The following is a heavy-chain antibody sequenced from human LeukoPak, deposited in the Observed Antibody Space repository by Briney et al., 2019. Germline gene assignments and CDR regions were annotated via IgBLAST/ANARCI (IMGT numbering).Heavy chain of an antibody. V-gene: IGHV1-18*01. J-gene: IGHJ6*02. CDR2: ISAYNGNT. CDR1: GYTFTSYG. Sequence: ASVKVSCKASGYTFTSYGISWVRQAPGQGLEWMGWISAYNGNTNYAQKVQGRVTMTTDASTSTAYMELRSLRSDDTAVYYCAREETHHAYYGMDVWGQGTMVTVSS. D-gene: IGHD1-14*01. CDR3: AREETHHAYYGMDV.